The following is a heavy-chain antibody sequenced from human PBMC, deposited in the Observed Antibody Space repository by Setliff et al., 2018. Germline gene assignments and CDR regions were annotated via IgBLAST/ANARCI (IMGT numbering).Heavy chain of an antibody. J-gene: IGHJ4*02. CDR1: GGSISSMSYY. V-gene: IGHV4-61*02. CDR2: IQSTGNT. Sequence: TLSLTCTVSGGSISSMSYYWTWIRQPAGKGLEWIGLIQSTGNTNYNPSLQSRVTISIDTSKNQFSLKMSSVTAADTAMYYCAGTPALGTSWLSPFDYWGQGTLVTVSS. CDR3: AGTPALGTSWLSPFDY. D-gene: IGHD5-12*01.